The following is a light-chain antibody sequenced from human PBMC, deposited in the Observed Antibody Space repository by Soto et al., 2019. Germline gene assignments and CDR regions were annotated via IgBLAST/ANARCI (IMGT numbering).Light chain of an antibody. CDR2: RAS. V-gene: IGKV1-5*03. CDR3: QQYDIFSRT. CDR1: HSISNW. J-gene: IGKJ1*01. Sequence: DIQMTQSTSTLSASVGDRVTITCRASHSISNWLAWYQQKPGKAPKLLIYRASNLEGGVPSRFSGSGYGTEFTLNISSLQPDDFATYYCQQYDIFSRTFGQGNKVDI.